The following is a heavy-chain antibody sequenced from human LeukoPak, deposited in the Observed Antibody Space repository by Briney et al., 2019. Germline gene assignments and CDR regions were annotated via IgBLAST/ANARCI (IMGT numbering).Heavy chain of an antibody. J-gene: IGHJ4*02. CDR1: GGPISSGDYY. CDR2: IYYSGST. D-gene: IGHD3-10*01. CDR3: AINPIDSGSYTYYFDY. V-gene: IGHV4-30-4*01. Sequence: PSETLSLTCTVSGGPISSGDYYWSWIRQPPGKGLEWIGYIYYSGSTYYNPSLKSRVTISVDTSKNQFSLKLSSVTAADTAVYYCAINPIDSGSYTYYFDYWGQGTLLTVSS.